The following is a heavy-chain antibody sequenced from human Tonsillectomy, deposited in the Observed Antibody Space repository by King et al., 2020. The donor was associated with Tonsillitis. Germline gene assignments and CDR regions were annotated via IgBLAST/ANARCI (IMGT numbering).Heavy chain of an antibody. CDR3: ARLLRGELRYFDWLFFDL. V-gene: IGHV4-31*03. D-gene: IGHD3-9*01. CDR1: GGSISSGGYY. CDR2: IYYSGST. Sequence: VQLQESGPGLVKPSQTLSLTCTVSGGSISSGGYYWSWIRQHPGKGLEWIGYIYYSGSTYYKPSLKSRVTISVDTSKNQFSLKLSSVTAADTAVYYCARLLRGELRYFDWLFFDLWGRGTLVTVSS. J-gene: IGHJ2*01.